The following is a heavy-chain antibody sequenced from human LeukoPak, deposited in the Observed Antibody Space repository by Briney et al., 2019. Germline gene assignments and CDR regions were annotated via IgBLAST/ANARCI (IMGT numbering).Heavy chain of an antibody. CDR1: GFTFSSYG. CDR3: AKDHVNAGRLDY. Sequence: GGSLRLSCAASGFTFSSYGMSWVRQAPGKGLEWVSAISGSGGSTYYADSVKGRFTISRDNTKNTLYLQMDNLRAEDTALYYCAKDHVNAGRLDYWGQGTPVTVSS. V-gene: IGHV3-23*01. J-gene: IGHJ4*02. D-gene: IGHD6-13*01. CDR2: ISGSGGST.